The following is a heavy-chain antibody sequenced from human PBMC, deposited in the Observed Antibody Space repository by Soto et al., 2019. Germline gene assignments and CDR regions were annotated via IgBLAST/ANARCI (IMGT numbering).Heavy chain of an antibody. J-gene: IGHJ3*02. CDR2: ISDDGRDK. Sequence: VQLVESGGGVVQPGRSLRLSCSASGFTFSGYGMHWFRQAPGKGLDWVGRISDDGRDKYYADSVKGRCTISRDKLTSTLYLQIDSLRAEYTAVYYGAKNSRYRAYALDIWGQGTMVTVSS. CDR1: GFTFSGYG. CDR3: AKNSRYRAYALDI. D-gene: IGHD2-2*02. V-gene: IGHV3-30*18.